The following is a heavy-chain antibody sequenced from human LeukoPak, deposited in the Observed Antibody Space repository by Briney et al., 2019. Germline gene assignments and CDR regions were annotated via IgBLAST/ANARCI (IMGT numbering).Heavy chain of an antibody. CDR2: IYYSGST. D-gene: IGHD1-26*01. V-gene: IGHV4-59*12. CDR3: ARVIRIVGATTYFDY. Sequence: PSETLSLTCTVSGGSISSYYWTWIRQPPGKGLEWIGSIYYSGSTYYNPSLKSRVTISVDTSKNQFSLKLSSVTAADTAVYYCARVIRIVGATTYFDYWGQGTLVTVSS. CDR1: GGSISSYY. J-gene: IGHJ4*02.